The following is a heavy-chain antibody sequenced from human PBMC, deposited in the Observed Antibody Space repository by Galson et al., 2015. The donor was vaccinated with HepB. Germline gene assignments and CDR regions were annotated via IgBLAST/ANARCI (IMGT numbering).Heavy chain of an antibody. CDR3: ARDLAAAAHIHPVFGSQPTPQRRQASDSYYYYYGMDV. D-gene: IGHD6-13*01. CDR2: IIPIFGTA. Sequence: SVKVSCKASGGTFSSYAISWVRQAPGQGLEWMGGIIPIFGTANYAQKFQGRVTITADESTSTAYMELSSLRSEDTAVYYCARDLAAAAHIHPVFGSQPTPQRRQASDSYYYYYGMDVWGQGTTVTVSS. CDR1: GGTFSSYA. J-gene: IGHJ6*02. V-gene: IGHV1-69*13.